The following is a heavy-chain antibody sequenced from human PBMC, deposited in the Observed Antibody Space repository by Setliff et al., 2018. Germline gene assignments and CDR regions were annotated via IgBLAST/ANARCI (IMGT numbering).Heavy chain of an antibody. Sequence: ASETLSLTCTVSGGSISSSSYYWGWIRQPPGKGLEWIGSIYYSGSTYYNPSLKSRVTISVDTSKNQFSLKLSSVTAAVTAVYYCVRDKPEGYNFWSGYLGGGLMDVWGQGTTVTVSS. J-gene: IGHJ6*02. CDR3: VRDKPEGYNFWSGYLGGGLMDV. CDR1: GGSISSSSYY. CDR2: IYYSGST. V-gene: IGHV4-39*07. D-gene: IGHD3-3*01.